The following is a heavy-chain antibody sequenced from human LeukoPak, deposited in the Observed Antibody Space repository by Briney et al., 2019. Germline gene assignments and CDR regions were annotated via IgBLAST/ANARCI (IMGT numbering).Heavy chain of an antibody. CDR2: IKQDGSEK. CDR1: GFTFSSYW. V-gene: IGHV3-7*01. Sequence: GGSLRLSCAASGFTFSSYWMSWVRQAPGKGLEWVANIKQDGSEKYYVGSVKGRFTISRDNAKNTLYLQMNSLRAEDTAVYYCSRDRHCIGSTCYGLWGQGTRVTVST. CDR3: SRDRHCIGSTCYGL. J-gene: IGHJ4*02. D-gene: IGHD2-2*01.